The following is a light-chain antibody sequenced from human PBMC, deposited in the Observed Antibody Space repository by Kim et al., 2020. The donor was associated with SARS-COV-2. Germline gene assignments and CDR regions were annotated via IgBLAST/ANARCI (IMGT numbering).Light chain of an antibody. CDR1: QSVGNNY. Sequence: EIVLTQSPGTLSLSPGERATLSCRASQSVGNNYLAWYQQRPGQAPRLIIFHVSRRSSDIPERFSGSGSGTDFTLTINGLEPEDSAIYYCQQHETSPALTFGGGTKVEI. J-gene: IGKJ4*01. V-gene: IGKV3-20*01. CDR2: HVS. CDR3: QQHETSPALT.